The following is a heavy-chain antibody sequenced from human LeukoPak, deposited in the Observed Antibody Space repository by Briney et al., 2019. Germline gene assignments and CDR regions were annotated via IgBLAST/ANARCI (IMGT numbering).Heavy chain of an antibody. V-gene: IGHV3-30*02. D-gene: IGHD3-22*01. Sequence: GGSLRLSCMASGLTLSNFGTHWFRQAPGKGLEWAAFINFDGSETQYTASVKGRFTISRDNAKYSLYLQMISLRAEDTAVYYWARAPAHYYDSSDHYYVGESYFDYWGQGTLVTVSS. CDR3: ARAPAHYYDSSDHYYVGESYFDY. CDR2: INFDGSET. J-gene: IGHJ4*02. CDR1: GLTLSNFG.